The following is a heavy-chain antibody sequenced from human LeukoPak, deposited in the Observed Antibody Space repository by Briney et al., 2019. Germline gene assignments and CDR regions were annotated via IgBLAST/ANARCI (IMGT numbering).Heavy chain of an antibody. V-gene: IGHV3-7*01. Sequence: TGGSLRLSCAASGFTFSSYWMSWVRQAPGKGLEWVANIKRDGSGKYYVDSVKGRFTISRDNAKNSLYLQMNSLRAEDTAVYYCARTRPDRNWFDPWGQGTLVTVSS. CDR3: ARTRPDRNWFDP. CDR1: GFTFSSYW. J-gene: IGHJ5*02. CDR2: IKRDGSGK.